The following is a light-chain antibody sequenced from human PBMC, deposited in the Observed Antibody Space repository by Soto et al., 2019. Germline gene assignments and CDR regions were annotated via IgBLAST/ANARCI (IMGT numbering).Light chain of an antibody. J-gene: IGKJ1*01. CDR3: QQYNNWPTWT. Sequence: EIVMTQSPATLSVSPGERATLSCRASQSVSSNLAWYQQKPGQAPRLLMFGASTRATGIPARFSGSGSGTESTLTISSLQSEDFAVYYCQQYNNWPTWTFGQGTKVEI. CDR1: QSVSSN. V-gene: IGKV3-15*01. CDR2: GAS.